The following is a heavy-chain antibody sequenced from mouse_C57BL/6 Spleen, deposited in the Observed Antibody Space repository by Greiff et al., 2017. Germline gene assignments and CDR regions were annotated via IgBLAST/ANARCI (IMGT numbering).Heavy chain of an antibody. CDR3: TREGNPYAMDY. D-gene: IGHD2-1*01. J-gene: IGHJ4*01. V-gene: IGHV5-9-1*02. Sequence: EVKLVESGEGLVKPGGSLKLSCAASGFTFSSYAMSWVRQTPEKRLEWVAYISSGGDYIYYADTVKGRFTISRDNARNTLYLQMSSLKSEDTAMYYCTREGNPYAMDYWGQGTSVTVSS. CDR2: ISSGGDYI. CDR1: GFTFSSYA.